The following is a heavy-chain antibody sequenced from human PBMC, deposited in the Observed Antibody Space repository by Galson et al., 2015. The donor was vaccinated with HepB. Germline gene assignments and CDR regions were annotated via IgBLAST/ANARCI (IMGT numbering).Heavy chain of an antibody. CDR2: INPNSGNT. V-gene: IGHV1-8*01. J-gene: IGHJ5*02. CDR3: ARGPHEQSVARGESWFDP. Sequence: SVKVSCKASGYTFTSYDINWVRQAPGQGLEWMGRINPNSGNTDYAQKFQGRVTMTRNTSISTAYMELSSLRSEDTAVYYCARGPHEQSVARGESWFDPWGQGTLVTVSS. D-gene: IGHD6-19*01. CDR1: GYTFTSYD.